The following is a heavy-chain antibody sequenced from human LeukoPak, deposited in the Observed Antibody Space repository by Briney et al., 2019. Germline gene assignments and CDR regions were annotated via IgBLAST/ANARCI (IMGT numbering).Heavy chain of an antibody. CDR3: ARAGNSSLFPAFDY. D-gene: IGHD5-18*01. J-gene: IGHJ4*02. Sequence: GGSLRLSCAASGFTFSSYWMSWVRQAPGKGLEWVANIKQDGSEKYYVDSVKGRFTISRDNAKNSLYLQMNSLRAEDTDVYFCARAGNSSLFPAFDYWGQGTLVTVSS. CDR2: IKQDGSEK. CDR1: GFTFSSYW. V-gene: IGHV3-7*02.